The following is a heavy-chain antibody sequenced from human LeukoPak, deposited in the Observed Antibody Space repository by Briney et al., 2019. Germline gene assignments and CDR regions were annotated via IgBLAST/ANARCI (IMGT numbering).Heavy chain of an antibody. D-gene: IGHD3-9*01. J-gene: IGHJ6*02. V-gene: IGHV3-43*02. Sequence: GGSLRLSCAASGFTFDDYAMHWVRQAPGKGLEWVSLISGDGGSTYYADSVKGRFTISRDNSKNSLYLQMNSLRAEDTAVYYCARDCQSSVASQYYDILTGYYGHYYYGMDVWGQGTTVTVSS. CDR3: ARDCQSSVASQYYDILTGYYGHYYYGMDV. CDR1: GFTFDDYA. CDR2: ISGDGGST.